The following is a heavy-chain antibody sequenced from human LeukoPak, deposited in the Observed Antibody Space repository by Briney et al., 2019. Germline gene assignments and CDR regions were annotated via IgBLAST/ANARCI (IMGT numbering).Heavy chain of an antibody. CDR1: GYTFTSYD. D-gene: IGHD3-10*01. CDR3: ARNLLLWFGESSSDCFDP. Sequence: ASVKVSCKASGYTFTSYDINWVRQATGQGLEWMGWMNPNSGNTGYAQKIQGRVTMTRNTSISTAYMELSSLRSEDTAVYYCARNLLLWFGESSSDCFDPWGQGTLVTVSS. CDR2: MNPNSGNT. J-gene: IGHJ5*02. V-gene: IGHV1-8*01.